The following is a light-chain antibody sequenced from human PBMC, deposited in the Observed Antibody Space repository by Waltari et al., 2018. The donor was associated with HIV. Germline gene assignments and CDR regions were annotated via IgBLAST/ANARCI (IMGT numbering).Light chain of an antibody. Sequence: QLLLTQPPSASASLGASVNLTRSPRRGHSNSAIAWHHQHPGKGPRSWMKVDIDGSHTRGDGVPDRFSGSTSGADHYLTISSLQSEDEADYYCQAWGTGIRVFGGGTKLTVL. V-gene: IGLV4-69*01. J-gene: IGLJ3*02. CDR3: QAWGTGIRV. CDR1: RGHSNSA. CDR2: VDIDGSH.